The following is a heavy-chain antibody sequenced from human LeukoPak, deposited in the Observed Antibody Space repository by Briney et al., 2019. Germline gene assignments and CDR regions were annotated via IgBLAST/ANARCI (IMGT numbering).Heavy chain of an antibody. D-gene: IGHD2-2*01. Sequence: SETLSLICTVSGGSISSSSYYWGWSRQPPGKGLEWIGSIYYSGSTYYNPSLKSRVTISVDTSKNQFSLKLSFVTAADTAVYYCARSPCSSTSCYYYYYMDVWGKGTTVTVSS. CDR2: IYYSGST. J-gene: IGHJ6*03. CDR3: ARSPCSSTSCYYYYYMDV. CDR1: GGSISSSSYY. V-gene: IGHV4-39*01.